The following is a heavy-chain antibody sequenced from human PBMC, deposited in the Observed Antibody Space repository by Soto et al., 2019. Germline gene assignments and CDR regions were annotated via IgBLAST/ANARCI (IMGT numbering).Heavy chain of an antibody. CDR1: GFTFSSYA. J-gene: IGHJ4*02. V-gene: IGHV3-30-3*01. D-gene: IGHD2-2*01. CDR2: ISYAGSNK. Sequence: QVQLVESGGGVVQPGRSLRLSCAASGFTFSSYAMHWVRQAPGKGLEWVAVISYAGSNKYYADSVKGRFTISRDNSKNTLYMQMNSLRAEDTAVYYCARGPDIVVVPAANYFDYWGQGTLVTVSS. CDR3: ARGPDIVVVPAANYFDY.